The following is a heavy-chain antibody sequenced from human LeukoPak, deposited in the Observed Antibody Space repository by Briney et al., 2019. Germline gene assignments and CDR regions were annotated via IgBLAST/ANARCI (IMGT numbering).Heavy chain of an antibody. CDR1: GGSISSYY. D-gene: IGHD4-17*01. Sequence: PSETLSLTCTVSGGSISSYYWSWIRQPPGKGLEWIGYIYYTGSANYNPSLMSRVTISLDTSKNQFSLKLSSVTAADTAVYYCASYGDYDAYWGQGTLVTVSS. J-gene: IGHJ4*02. CDR3: ASYGDYDAY. CDR2: IYYTGSA. V-gene: IGHV4-59*01.